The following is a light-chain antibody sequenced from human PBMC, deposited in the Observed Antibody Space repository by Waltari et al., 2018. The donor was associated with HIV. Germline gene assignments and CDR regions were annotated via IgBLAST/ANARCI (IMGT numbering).Light chain of an antibody. Sequence: DIVMTQSPDTLAVSLGERATINGKSDQTVVSNPNMGCYQPKREQHTELLICWASTRKSWVPVRFSGSGSGTEFTLTISSLQAEEVAIYYGQQLQRFPTFGQGTRLEIK. V-gene: IGKV4-1*01. CDR2: WAS. CDR3: QQLQRFPT. J-gene: IGKJ1*01. CDR1: QTVVSNPN.